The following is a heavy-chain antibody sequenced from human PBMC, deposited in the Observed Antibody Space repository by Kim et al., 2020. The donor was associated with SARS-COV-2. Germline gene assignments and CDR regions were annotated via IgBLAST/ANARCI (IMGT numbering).Heavy chain of an antibody. J-gene: IGHJ6*02. D-gene: IGHD5-12*01. V-gene: IGHV4-59*01. CDR3: ARNRRHFSAYDQQFYGMDV. Sequence: SETLSLTCTISGASSSTYYWTWIRQSPGKGLEWIGHIYHTGSTTYNSSLKSRVTMSVDTSKNQFSLKLISVTAADTAVYYCARNRRHFSAYDQQFYGMDVWGQGTTVTVSS. CDR1: GASSSTYY. CDR2: IYHTGST.